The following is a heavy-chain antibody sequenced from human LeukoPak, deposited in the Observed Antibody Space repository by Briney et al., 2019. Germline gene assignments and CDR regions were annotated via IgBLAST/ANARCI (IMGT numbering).Heavy chain of an antibody. J-gene: IGHJ4*02. V-gene: IGHV3-11*01. CDR1: GFTFSDYY. CDR3: AKDKGGSPQSVFDY. CDR2: ISSSGSTI. D-gene: IGHD1-26*01. Sequence: PGGSLRLSCAASGFTFSDYYMSWIRQAPGKGLEWVSQISSSGSTIYYADSVKGRFTISRDNAKNSLYLQMNSLRAEDTALYYCAKDKGGSPQSVFDYWGQGTLVTVSS.